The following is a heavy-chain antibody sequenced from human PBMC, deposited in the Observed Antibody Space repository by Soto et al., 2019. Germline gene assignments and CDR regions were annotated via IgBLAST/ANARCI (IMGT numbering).Heavy chain of an antibody. D-gene: IGHD5-12*01. J-gene: IGHJ5*02. V-gene: IGHV4-30-4*01. CDR3: ARGARATFTGWFDP. CDR1: GGSISSGDYY. CDR2: IYYSGST. Sequence: QVQLQESGPGLVKPSQTLSLTCTVSGGSISSGDYYWRWIRQPPGKGLEWIGYIYYSGSTYYNPSLKSRVTISVDPSKNPFSLKLSSVNAADTAVYYWARGARATFTGWFDPWGQGTLVTVSS.